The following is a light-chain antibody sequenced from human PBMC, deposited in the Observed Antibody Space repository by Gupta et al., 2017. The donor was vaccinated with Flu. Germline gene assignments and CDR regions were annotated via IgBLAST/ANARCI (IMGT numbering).Light chain of an antibody. Sequence: EIVLTQSPATLSLSPGERATLSRRASQSVSSYLAWYQQKPGQAPRLLIYDASNRATGIPARFSGSGSGTDFTLTISILDPEDFAVYYCQQRSNWRVTFGGGTKVEIK. CDR2: DAS. V-gene: IGKV3-11*01. CDR3: QQRSNWRVT. J-gene: IGKJ4*01. CDR1: QSVSSY.